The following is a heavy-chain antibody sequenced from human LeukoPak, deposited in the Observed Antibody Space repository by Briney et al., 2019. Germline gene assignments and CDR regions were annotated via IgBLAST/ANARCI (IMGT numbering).Heavy chain of an antibody. V-gene: IGHV3-30*19. Sequence: PGRSLRLFCAASGFTFSSYGMHWVRQAPGKGLEWVAAISYDGSNKIYADSVKGRFTMSRDNSKNTLYVETNSLRAEDTAVYYCARGPIWGNYGWSYFDYWGQGTPVTVSS. J-gene: IGHJ4*02. D-gene: IGHD3-10*01. CDR2: ISYDGSNK. CDR1: GFTFSSYG. CDR3: ARGPIWGNYGWSYFDY.